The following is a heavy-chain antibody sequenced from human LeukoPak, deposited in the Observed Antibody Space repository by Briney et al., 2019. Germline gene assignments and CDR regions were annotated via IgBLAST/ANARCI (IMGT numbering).Heavy chain of an antibody. D-gene: IGHD6-13*01. J-gene: IGHJ4*02. CDR1: GFTFSSYW. CDR3: AKEYSSSRAADY. Sequence: PGGSLRLSCAASGFTFSSYWMSWVRQAPGKGLEWVANIKQDGGEVYYVDSVKGRFTISRDNAKKSLYLQMNILRAEDTAVYYCAKEYSSSRAADYWGQGTLVTVSS. V-gene: IGHV3-7*03. CDR2: IKQDGGEV.